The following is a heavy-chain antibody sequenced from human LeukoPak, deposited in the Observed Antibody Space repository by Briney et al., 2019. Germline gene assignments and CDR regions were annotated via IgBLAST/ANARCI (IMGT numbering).Heavy chain of an antibody. J-gene: IGHJ4*02. CDR1: GYTFTGYY. D-gene: IGHD5-24*01. V-gene: IGHV1-2*02. Sequence: ASVKVSCKASGYTFTGYYMHWVRQAPGQGLEWMGWINPNSGGTNYAQKLQGRVTMTTDTSTSTAYMELRSLRSDDTAVYYCARDVEMATTYYFDYWGQGTLVTVSS. CDR3: ARDVEMATTYYFDY. CDR2: INPNSGGT.